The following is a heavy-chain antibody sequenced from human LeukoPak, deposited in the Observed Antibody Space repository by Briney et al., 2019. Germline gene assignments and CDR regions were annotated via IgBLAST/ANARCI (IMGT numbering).Heavy chain of an antibody. V-gene: IGHV4-39*01. CDR3: ARRGYDSSGYYRNY. Sequence: SETLSLTCTVSGGSISSSSYYWGWIRQPPGKGLEWIGSIYYSGSTYYNPSLKSRVTISVDTSKNQFSLKLSSVTATDTAVYYCARRGYDSSGYYRNYWGQGTLVTVSS. J-gene: IGHJ4*02. CDR2: IYYSGST. CDR1: GGSISSSSYY. D-gene: IGHD3-22*01.